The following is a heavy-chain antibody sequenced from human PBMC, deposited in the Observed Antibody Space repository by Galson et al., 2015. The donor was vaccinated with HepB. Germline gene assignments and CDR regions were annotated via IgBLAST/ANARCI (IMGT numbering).Heavy chain of an antibody. V-gene: IGHV3-9*01. CDR3: AKESVVQKLGRWFGEPPDY. CDR1: GFTFDDYA. D-gene: IGHD3-10*01. J-gene: IGHJ4*02. Sequence: SLRLSCAASGFTFDDYAMHWVRQAPGKGLEWVSGISWNSGSIGYADSVKGRFTISRDNAKNSLYLQMNSLRAEDTALYYCAKESVVQKLGRWFGEPPDYWGQGTLVTVSS. CDR2: ISWNSGSI.